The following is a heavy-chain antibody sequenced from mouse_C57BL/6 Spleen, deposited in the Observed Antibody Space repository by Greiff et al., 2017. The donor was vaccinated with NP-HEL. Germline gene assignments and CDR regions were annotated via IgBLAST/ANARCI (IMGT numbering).Heavy chain of an antibody. CDR1: GYTFTSYW. V-gene: IGHV1-64*01. J-gene: IGHJ3*01. Sequence: QVQLQQPGAELVKPGASVKLSCKASGYTFTSYWMHWVKQRPGQGLEWIGMIHPNSGSTNYNEKFKSKATLTVDKSSSTAYMQLSSLTSEDSAVYYCARSGAITLTGFAYWGQGTLVTVSA. CDR3: ARSGAITLTGFAY. CDR2: IHPNSGST. D-gene: IGHD1-1*01.